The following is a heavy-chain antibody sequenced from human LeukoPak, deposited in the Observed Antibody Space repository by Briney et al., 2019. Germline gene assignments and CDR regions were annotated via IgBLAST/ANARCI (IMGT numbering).Heavy chain of an antibody. D-gene: IGHD2-2*01. CDR2: IRYDGSNK. J-gene: IGHJ4*02. Sequence: GGSLRLSCAASGFPLSSYGMYCVRQAPGKGLEWVAFIRYDGSNKYYADSVKGRFTISRDNSKNTLYLQMNSLRAEDTAVYYCARDSRSHCSSTACYGPYFDYWGQGTLVTVSS. V-gene: IGHV3-30*02. CDR3: ARDSRSHCSSTACYGPYFDY. CDR1: GFPLSSYG.